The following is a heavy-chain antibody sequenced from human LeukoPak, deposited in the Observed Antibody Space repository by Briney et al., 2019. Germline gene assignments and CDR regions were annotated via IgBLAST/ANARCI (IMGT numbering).Heavy chain of an antibody. V-gene: IGHV1-46*03. Sequence: GASVKVSCKASGYTFTSYYMHWVRQAPGQGLEWMGIINPSGGSTSCAQKFQGRVTMTRDTSTSTVYMELSSLRSEDTAVYYCARAPGRYDFWSGYYTNWFDPWGQGTLVTVSS. CDR3: ARAPGRYDFWSGYYTNWFDP. CDR1: GYTFTSYY. CDR2: INPSGGST. D-gene: IGHD3-3*01. J-gene: IGHJ5*02.